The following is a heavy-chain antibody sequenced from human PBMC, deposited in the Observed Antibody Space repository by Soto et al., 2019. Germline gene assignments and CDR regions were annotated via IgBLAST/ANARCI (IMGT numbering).Heavy chain of an antibody. CDR2: IIPIFGTA. CDR1: GGTFSSYA. Sequence: QVQLVQSGAEVKKPGSSVKVSCKASGGTFSSYAISWVRQAPGQGLEWMGGIIPIFGTANYAQKFQGRVTITADESTSRAYMELSSLRSEDTAVYYCARERELAIFGVVTSYYYGMDVWGQGTTVTVSS. CDR3: ARERELAIFGVVTSYYYGMDV. D-gene: IGHD3-3*01. J-gene: IGHJ6*02. V-gene: IGHV1-69*01.